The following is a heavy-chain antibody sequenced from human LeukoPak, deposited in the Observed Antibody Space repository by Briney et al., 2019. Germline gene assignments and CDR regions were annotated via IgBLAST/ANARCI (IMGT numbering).Heavy chain of an antibody. CDR2: IRYDGNYK. CDR3: ARYVREAAAGRRSFGVFDY. V-gene: IGHV3-30*02. D-gene: IGHD6-13*01. Sequence: PGGSLRLSCAASGFTFSRYGMHWVRQGLGKGLEWVAFIRYDGNYKYYADSVKGRFTISRDNSKNTLYLQMNSLRAEDTAVYYCARYVREAAAGRRSFGVFDYWGQGTLVTVSS. J-gene: IGHJ4*02. CDR1: GFTFSRYG.